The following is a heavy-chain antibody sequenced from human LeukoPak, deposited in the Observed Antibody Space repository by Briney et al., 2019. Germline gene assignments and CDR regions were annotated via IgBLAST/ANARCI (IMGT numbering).Heavy chain of an antibody. CDR3: TRRNDFDI. CDR1: GGSISSYH. Sequence: NSSETLSLTCTVSGGSISSYHWSWIRQPPGKGLEWIGYIYSSGSTEYKPSLKSRATISADTSKNQFSLKLTSVTAADTAIYYCTRRNDFDIWGQGTMVTVSS. CDR2: IYSSGST. V-gene: IGHV4-4*08. J-gene: IGHJ3*02.